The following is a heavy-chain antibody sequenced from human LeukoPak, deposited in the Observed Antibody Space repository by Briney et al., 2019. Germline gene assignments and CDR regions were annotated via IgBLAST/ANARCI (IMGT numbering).Heavy chain of an antibody. J-gene: IGHJ4*02. CDR3: AMHCSSTSCYKGTDY. V-gene: IGHV1-69*05. Sequence: SVKVSCKASGGTFSGHAIAWVRQAPGQGPEWMGGIIPISGTANYAQKFQGRVTITTDESTSTAYLELSSLRSEDTAVYYCAMHCSSTSCYKGTDYWGQGTLVTVSS. D-gene: IGHD2-2*02. CDR2: IIPISGTA. CDR1: GGTFSGHA.